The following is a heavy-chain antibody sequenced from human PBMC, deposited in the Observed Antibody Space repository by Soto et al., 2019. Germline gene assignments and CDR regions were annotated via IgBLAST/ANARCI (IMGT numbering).Heavy chain of an antibody. J-gene: IGHJ6*02. Sequence: PGGSLRLSCAASGFTFSSYGMHWVRQAPGKGLEWVAVMSNDGTSRFYADSVKGRFTISRDNSKNTLYLQMNSLRAEDTAIYYCAKVRVKDYYYYAMDVWGQGTTVTVS. CDR3: AKVRVKDYYYYAMDV. V-gene: IGHV3-30*18. D-gene: IGHD4-4*01. CDR1: GFTFSSYG. CDR2: MSNDGTSR.